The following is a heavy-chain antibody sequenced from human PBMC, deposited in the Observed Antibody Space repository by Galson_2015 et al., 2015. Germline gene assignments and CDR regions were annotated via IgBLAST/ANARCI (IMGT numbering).Heavy chain of an antibody. CDR2: FDPEDGET. J-gene: IGHJ3*02. V-gene: IGHV1-24*01. Sequence: SVKVSCKVSGSTLTELSMHWVRQAPGKGLEWMGGFDPEDGETIYAQKFQGRVTMTEDTSTDTAYMELSSLRSEDTAVYYCVSRGYDNDAFDIWGQGTMVTVSS. D-gene: IGHD5-12*01. CDR3: VSRGYDNDAFDI. CDR1: GSTLTELS.